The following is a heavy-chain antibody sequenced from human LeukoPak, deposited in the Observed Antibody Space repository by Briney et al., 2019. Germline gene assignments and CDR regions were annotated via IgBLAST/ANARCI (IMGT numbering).Heavy chain of an antibody. CDR2: IRYDGSNK. J-gene: IGHJ4*02. Sequence: GGSLRLSCAASGFTFSSYGMHWVRQAPGKGLEWVAFIRYDGSNKYYADSVEGRFTISRDNAKNSLYLQMNSLRAEDTAVYYCARGEGYPYYFDYWGQGTLVTVSS. CDR3: ARGEGYPYYFDY. V-gene: IGHV3-30*02. D-gene: IGHD3-16*02. CDR1: GFTFSSYG.